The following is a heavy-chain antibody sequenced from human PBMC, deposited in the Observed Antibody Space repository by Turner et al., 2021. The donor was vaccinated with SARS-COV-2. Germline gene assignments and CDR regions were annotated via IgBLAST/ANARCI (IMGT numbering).Heavy chain of an antibody. Sequence: QLQLQASGPGLVTPSETLSLTCTVSDGSISSCNYYWRWIRQPPGKVLEWNGSIYYSGSTYYNPSLKSRVTISVDTSKNQFSLKLSSVTAADTAVYYCARLLNPGSYYYYYYGMDVWGQGTTVTVSS. D-gene: IGHD3-10*01. J-gene: IGHJ6*02. V-gene: IGHV4-39*01. CDR3: ARLLNPGSYYYYYYGMDV. CDR1: DGSISSCNYY. CDR2: IYYSGST.